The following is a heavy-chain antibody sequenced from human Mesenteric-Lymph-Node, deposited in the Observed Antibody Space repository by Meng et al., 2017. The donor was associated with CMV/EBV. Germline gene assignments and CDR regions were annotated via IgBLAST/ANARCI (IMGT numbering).Heavy chain of an antibody. J-gene: IGHJ4*02. CDR3: ATEPIAAAGHDY. V-gene: IGHV3-23*01. CDR1: GFTFSSYA. Sequence: CAASGFTFSSYAMSCVRQAPGKGLEWVSAISGSGGSTYYADSVKGRFTISRDNSKNTLYLQMNSLRAEDTAVYYCATEPIAAAGHDYWGQGTLVTVSS. D-gene: IGHD6-13*01. CDR2: ISGSGGST.